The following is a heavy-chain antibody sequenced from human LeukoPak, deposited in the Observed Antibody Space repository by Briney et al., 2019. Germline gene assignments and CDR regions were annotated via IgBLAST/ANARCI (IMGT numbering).Heavy chain of an antibody. J-gene: IGHJ5*02. V-gene: IGHV1-69*04. D-gene: IGHD3-22*01. CDR3: ARGDSIIMINPPDWFDP. Sequence: SVKVSCKASGGTFSSYAISWVRQAPGQGLEWMGRIIPILGIANYAQKFQGRVTITADKSTSTAYMELSSLRSEDTAVYYCARGDSIIMINPPDWFDPWGQGTLVTVSS. CDR1: GGTFSSYA. CDR2: IIPILGIA.